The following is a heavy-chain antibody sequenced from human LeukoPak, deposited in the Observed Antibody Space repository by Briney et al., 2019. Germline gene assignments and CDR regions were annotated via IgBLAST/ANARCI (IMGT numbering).Heavy chain of an antibody. D-gene: IGHD3-3*01. CDR1: GGSIGSYY. V-gene: IGHV4-59*01. J-gene: IGHJ4*02. CDR2: IHYSGST. CDR3: ARDKDGVVIFH. Sequence: TSETLSLTCTVSGGSIGSYYWSWVRQPPGKGLEWIGYIHYSGSTNYNPSLKSRVTTSIDTSKNQFSLKLSSVTAADTAVYYCARDKDGVVIFHWGQGTLVTVSS.